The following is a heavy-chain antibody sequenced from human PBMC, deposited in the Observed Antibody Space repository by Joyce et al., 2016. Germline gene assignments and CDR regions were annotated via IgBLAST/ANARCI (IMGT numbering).Heavy chain of an antibody. J-gene: IGHJ4*02. Sequence: EVQLVASGGGLVKPGESLRLSCTASGVIFSSYSMTWVRQAPGKGLGWVSSISRDNTYIFHADSVKGRFTISRDNARSSLYLQMNSLRAEDTAVYYCARDVLTTVTKAYGYWGQGTLVAVSS. D-gene: IGHD4-11*01. CDR1: GVIFSSYS. CDR2: ISRDNTYI. CDR3: ARDVLTTVTKAYGY. V-gene: IGHV3-21*01.